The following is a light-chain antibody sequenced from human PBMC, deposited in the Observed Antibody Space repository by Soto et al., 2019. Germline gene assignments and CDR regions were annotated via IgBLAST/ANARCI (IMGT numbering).Light chain of an antibody. J-gene: IGKJ1*01. Sequence: EIVMTPSPATLSASPGGRATLSCRASQSVRSNLAWYQQKPGQAPRLLIYGASTRATGIPARFSGSGSGTEFTLSIGSLQSEDFAVYYCQQYNDWPPTFGQGTKVDIK. CDR3: QQYNDWPPT. V-gene: IGKV3-15*01. CDR1: QSVRSN. CDR2: GAS.